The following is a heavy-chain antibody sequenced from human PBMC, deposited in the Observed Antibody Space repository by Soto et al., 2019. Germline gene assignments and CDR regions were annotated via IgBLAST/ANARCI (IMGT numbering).Heavy chain of an antibody. CDR2: INPSGGST. CDR3: VRESTPTRWFDP. V-gene: IGHV1-46*03. CDR1: GYTFTRYY. D-gene: IGHD2-2*01. J-gene: IGHJ5*02. Sequence: ASVKVSCKASGYTFTRYYIHWVRQAPGQGLEWMGVINPSGGSTSYAQNFQGRVTMTRDTSTSTAYMELSSLRSEDTAVYYCVRESTPTRWFDPWGQGTLVTVSS.